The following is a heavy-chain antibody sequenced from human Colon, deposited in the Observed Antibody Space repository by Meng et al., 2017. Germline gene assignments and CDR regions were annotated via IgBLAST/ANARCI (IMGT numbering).Heavy chain of an antibody. J-gene: IGHJ4*02. D-gene: IGHD2-15*01. V-gene: IGHV1-2*02. CDR3: ARSTPSLDY. Sequence: QVQLVQAGTEVKRPGASVKFSCKASGYSFSDWYIHWVRQAPGQGLEWMGWIVPNSGDTNYAQKFQGRVTMTRDTSISTTYMELIRLTSDDTAVYYCARSTPSLDYWGQGTLVTVSS. CDR1: GYSFSDWY. CDR2: IVPNSGDT.